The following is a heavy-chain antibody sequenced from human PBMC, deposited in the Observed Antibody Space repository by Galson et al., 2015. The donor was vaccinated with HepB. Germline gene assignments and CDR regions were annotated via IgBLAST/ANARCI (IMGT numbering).Heavy chain of an antibody. CDR1: GFTFSSYA. D-gene: IGHD3-22*01. J-gene: IGHJ4*02. V-gene: IGHV3-30*04. Sequence: SLRLSCAASGFTFSSYAMHWVRQAPGKGLEWVAVISYDGSNKYYADSVKGRFTISRDNSKNTLYLQMNSLRAEDTAVYYCARDPDYYDSSGADYWGQGTLVTVSS. CDR2: ISYDGSNK. CDR3: ARDPDYYDSSGADY.